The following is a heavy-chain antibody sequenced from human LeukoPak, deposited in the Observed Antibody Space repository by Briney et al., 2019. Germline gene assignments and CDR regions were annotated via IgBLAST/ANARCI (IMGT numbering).Heavy chain of an antibody. V-gene: IGHV3-23*01. Sequence: PGGSLRLSCAASGFTLSNYAMSWARRAPGKGLEWVSAISGRGGSTYYADSVKGRFTISRDNAKHTLYLQMNSLRVEDTAVYYCARDTIPYCSGGSCSRWHYWGQGTLVTVSS. CDR3: ARDTIPYCSGGSCSRWHY. CDR2: ISGRGGST. CDR1: GFTLSNYA. D-gene: IGHD2-15*01. J-gene: IGHJ4*02.